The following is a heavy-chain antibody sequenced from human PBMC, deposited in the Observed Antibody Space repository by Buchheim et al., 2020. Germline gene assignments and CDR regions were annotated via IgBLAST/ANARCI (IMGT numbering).Heavy chain of an antibody. CDR1: GGSFSGYY. CDR2: INHSGST. J-gene: IGHJ5*02. D-gene: IGHD2-2*01. Sequence: QVQLQQWGAGLLKPSETLSLTCAVYGGSFSGYYWSWIRQPPGKGLEWIGEINHSGSTNYNPSLKSRVTISVDTSKNQFSLKLSSVTAADTAVYYCARRYCSSTSCSYGNWFDPWGQGTL. V-gene: IGHV4-34*02. CDR3: ARRYCSSTSCSYGNWFDP.